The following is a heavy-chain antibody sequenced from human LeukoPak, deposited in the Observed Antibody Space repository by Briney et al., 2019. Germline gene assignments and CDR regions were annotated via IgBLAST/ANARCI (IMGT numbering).Heavy chain of an antibody. J-gene: IGHJ3*02. V-gene: IGHV3-23*01. D-gene: IGHD2/OR15-2a*01. Sequence: QPGVSLRLSCAASGSASGFTSNTYGMSWVRRAPGKGLEWVSGISGSTGNTYYADSVKGRFSISRDTSKNTLYLQMSSLRAEDTAVYYCAKDPRRILGSFEIWGQGTMVTVS. CDR2: ISGSTGNT. CDR1: GFTSNTYG. CDR3: AKDPRRILGSFEI.